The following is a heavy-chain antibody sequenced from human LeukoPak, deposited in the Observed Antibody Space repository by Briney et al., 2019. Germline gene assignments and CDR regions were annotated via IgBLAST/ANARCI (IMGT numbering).Heavy chain of an antibody. J-gene: IGHJ6*03. CDR3: AKAGVTPRAAAGTSGYYYYMDV. CDR2: ISGSAATT. V-gene: IGHV3-23*01. CDR1: GFTFSTYG. Sequence: QAGGSLRLSCAASGFTFSTYGMTWVRQAPGKGLEWVSAISGSAATTFYADSVKGRFAISRDNSKNSLYLQMNSLRAEDTALYYCAKAGVTPRAAAGTSGYYYYMDVWGKGTTVTVSS. D-gene: IGHD6-13*01.